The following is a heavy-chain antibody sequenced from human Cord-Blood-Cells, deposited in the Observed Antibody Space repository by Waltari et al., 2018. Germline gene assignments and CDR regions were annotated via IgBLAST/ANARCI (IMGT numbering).Heavy chain of an antibody. CDR2: MNPNSGNT. D-gene: IGHD6-13*01. CDR3: ARGSAGYDAFDI. CDR1: GYTYNSYA. V-gene: IGHV1-8*03. J-gene: IGHJ3*02. Sequence: QVQLVQSGAEVKKPGASVKVSCKASGYTYNSYAIYWVRQATGQGLEGMGWMNPNSGNTGYAQKFQGRVTITRNTSISTAYMELSSLRSEDTAVYYCARGSAGYDAFDIWGQGTMVTVSS.